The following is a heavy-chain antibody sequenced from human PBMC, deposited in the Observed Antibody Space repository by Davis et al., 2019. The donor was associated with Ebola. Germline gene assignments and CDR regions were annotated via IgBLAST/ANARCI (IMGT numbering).Heavy chain of an antibody. CDR1: GFTFTSSA. CDR3: ARVLLGSSGWYGSYYYYYGMDV. V-gene: IGHV1-58*02. D-gene: IGHD6-19*01. CDR2: IVVGSGNT. J-gene: IGHJ6*02. Sequence: AASVKVSCKASGFTFTSSAMQWVRQARGQRLEWIGWIVVGSGNTNYAQKFQERVTITRDMSTSTAYMELSSLRAEDTAVYYCARVLLGSSGWYGSYYYYYGMDVWGQGTTVTVSS.